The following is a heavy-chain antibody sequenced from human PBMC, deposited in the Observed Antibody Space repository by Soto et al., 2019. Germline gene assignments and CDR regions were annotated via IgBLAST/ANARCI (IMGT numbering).Heavy chain of an antibody. CDR2: IYPGDSDT. CDR1: GYSFTSYW. Sequence: GGSLRLSCKGSGYSFTSYWIGWVRQMPGKGLEWMGIIYPGDSDTRYSPSFQGQVTISADKSISTAYLQWSSLKASDTAMYYCARSSDTAMVIAFDIWGQGTMVTVSS. D-gene: IGHD5-18*01. CDR3: ARSSDTAMVIAFDI. V-gene: IGHV5-51*01. J-gene: IGHJ3*02.